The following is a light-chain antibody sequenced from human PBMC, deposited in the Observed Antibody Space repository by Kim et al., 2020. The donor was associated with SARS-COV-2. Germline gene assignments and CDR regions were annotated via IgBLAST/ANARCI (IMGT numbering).Light chain of an antibody. J-gene: IGLJ1*01. CDR3: QVWDTDTDDYV. CDR1: NIGGNS. Sequence: APGKTARITCGGNNIGGNSVHWYQQKPGQAPVLVIYYDSDRPSGIPERFSGSKAATTVTLTISRVEAGDEADYYCQVWDTDTDDYVFGTGTKVTVL. V-gene: IGLV3-21*01. CDR2: YDS.